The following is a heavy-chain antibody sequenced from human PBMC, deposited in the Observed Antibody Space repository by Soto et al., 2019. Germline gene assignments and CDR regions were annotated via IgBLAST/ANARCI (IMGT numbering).Heavy chain of an antibody. CDR2: ISAYNGNT. D-gene: IGHD1-26*01. V-gene: IGHV1-18*04. CDR1: GYTFTSYG. Sequence: ASVKVSCKASGYTFTSYGISWVRQAPGQGLEWMGWISAYNGNTNYAQKLQGRVTMTTDTSTSTAYMELRSLRSDDTAVYYCARGGGWYTERLLTAPFDPWGQGTLVTVSS. J-gene: IGHJ5*02. CDR3: ARGGGWYTERLLTAPFDP.